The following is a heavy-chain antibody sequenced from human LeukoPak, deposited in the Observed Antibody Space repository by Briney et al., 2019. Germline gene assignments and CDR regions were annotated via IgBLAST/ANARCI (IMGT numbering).Heavy chain of an antibody. D-gene: IGHD6-13*01. CDR1: GGSISSSSYY. CDR3: ARDHYSSSWYAGGLFDY. V-gene: IGHV4-39*07. CDR2: IYYSGST. Sequence: PSETLSLTCTVSGGSISSSSYYWGWIRQPPGKGLEWIGSIYYSGSTYYNPSLKSRVTISVDTSKNQFSLKLSSVTAADTAVYYCARDHYSSSWYAGGLFDYWGQGTLVTVSS. J-gene: IGHJ4*02.